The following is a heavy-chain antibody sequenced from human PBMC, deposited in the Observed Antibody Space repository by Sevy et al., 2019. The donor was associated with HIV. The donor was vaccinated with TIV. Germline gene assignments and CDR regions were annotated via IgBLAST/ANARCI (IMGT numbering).Heavy chain of an antibody. Sequence: ASVKVSCKASGYTFTSYAMHWVRQAPGQRLEWMGWTNAGNGNTKYSQKFQGRVTITRDTSASTAYMELSSLRSEDTAVYYCARALGGSSSWYPYNWFDPWGQGTLVTVSS. CDR1: GYTFTSYA. CDR3: ARALGGSSSWYPYNWFDP. V-gene: IGHV1-3*01. J-gene: IGHJ5*02. D-gene: IGHD6-13*01. CDR2: TNAGNGNT.